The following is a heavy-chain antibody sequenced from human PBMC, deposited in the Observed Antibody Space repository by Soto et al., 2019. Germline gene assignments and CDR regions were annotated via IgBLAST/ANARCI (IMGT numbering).Heavy chain of an antibody. CDR3: ARARSSSSGPFDP. J-gene: IGHJ5*02. CDR1: GYTFSNYG. D-gene: IGHD6-6*01. V-gene: IGHV1-69*13. CDR2: IIPIFGTA. Sequence: SVKVSCKTSGYTFSNYGISWVRQAPGQGLEWMGGIIPIFGTANYAQKFQGRVTITADESTSTAYMELSSLRSEDTAVYYCARARSSSSGPFDPWGQGTLVTVSS.